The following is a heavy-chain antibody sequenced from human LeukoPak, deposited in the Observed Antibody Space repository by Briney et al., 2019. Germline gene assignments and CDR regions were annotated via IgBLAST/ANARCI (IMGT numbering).Heavy chain of an antibody. CDR2: ISSNGGST. Sequence: LGGSLRLSCSASGFTFSSYAMHWVRQAPGKGLEYVSAISSNGGSTYYADSVKGRFTISRDNSKNTLYLQMSSLRAEDTAVYYCVKAIDYGDYPFDYWGQGTLVTVSS. CDR1: GFTFSSYA. CDR3: VKAIDYGDYPFDY. V-gene: IGHV3-64D*06. J-gene: IGHJ4*02. D-gene: IGHD4-17*01.